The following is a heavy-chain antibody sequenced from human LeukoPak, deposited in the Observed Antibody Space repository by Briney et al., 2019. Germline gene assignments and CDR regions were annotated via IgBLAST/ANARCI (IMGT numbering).Heavy chain of an antibody. Sequence: GGSLRLSCAASGFTFSTYAMSWVRQAPGKGLEWVSAISGSFIGTYYADSVKGRFTISRDTSKNTLYLQMNSLRAEGTAVYYCLRGDRRDYWGQGTLVTVFS. CDR3: LRGDRRDY. J-gene: IGHJ4*02. CDR1: GFTFSTYA. V-gene: IGHV3-23*01. CDR2: ISGSFIGT.